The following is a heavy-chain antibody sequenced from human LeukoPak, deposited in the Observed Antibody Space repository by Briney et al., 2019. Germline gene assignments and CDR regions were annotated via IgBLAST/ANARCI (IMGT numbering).Heavy chain of an antibody. Sequence: GGSLRLSYEASGLTFSSYAMSWVRQAPGKGLEWVSAISGSGGSTYYADSVKGRFTISRDNSKNTLYLQMNSLRAEDTAVYYCAKDPLVVVVFAFDIWGQGTMVTVSS. D-gene: IGHD2-21*01. CDR2: ISGSGGST. CDR1: GLTFSSYA. J-gene: IGHJ3*02. CDR3: AKDPLVVVVFAFDI. V-gene: IGHV3-23*01.